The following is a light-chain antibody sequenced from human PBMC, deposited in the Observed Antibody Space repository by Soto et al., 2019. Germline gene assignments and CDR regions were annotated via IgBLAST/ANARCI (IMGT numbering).Light chain of an antibody. Sequence: EIVMTQSPVILSVSPGERATLSCRASQNININLAWYQQRPGQARRVLIYGASSRASGIPDRFSGSGSGTDFTLTINRLEPDDFAFYYCQQYKDWPPLTFGGGTRVDMK. CDR2: GAS. CDR3: QQYKDWPPLT. CDR1: QNININ. V-gene: IGKV3D-15*01. J-gene: IGKJ4*01.